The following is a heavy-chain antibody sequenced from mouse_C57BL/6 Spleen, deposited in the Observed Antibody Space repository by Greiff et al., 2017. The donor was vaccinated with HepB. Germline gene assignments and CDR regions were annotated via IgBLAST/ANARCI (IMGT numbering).Heavy chain of an antibody. V-gene: IGHV5-6*01. Sequence: EVQGVESGGDLVKPGGSLKLSCAASGFTFSSYGMSWVRQTPDKRLEWVATISSGGSYTYYPDSVKGRFTISRDNAKNTLYLQTSSLKSEDTAMYYCARHDYGSDYWGQGTTLTVSS. D-gene: IGHD1-2*01. CDR3: ARHDYGSDY. CDR1: GFTFSSYG. J-gene: IGHJ2*01. CDR2: ISSGGSYT.